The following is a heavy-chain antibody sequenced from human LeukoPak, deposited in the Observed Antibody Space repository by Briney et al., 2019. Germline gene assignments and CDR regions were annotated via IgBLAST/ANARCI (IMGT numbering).Heavy chain of an antibody. CDR3: AGDQEGVIAYDPFDI. CDR1: GGTFSSYA. Sequence: SVTVSFKASGGTFSSYAISWVRQAPGQGLEWMGRIIPFLGIANYAQKFQGRVTIIADKSTSTAYMEMSSLRSEDTAVYYCAGDQEGVIAYDPFDIWGQGTMVTVSS. CDR2: IIPFLGIA. V-gene: IGHV1-69*04. D-gene: IGHD3-16*02. J-gene: IGHJ3*02.